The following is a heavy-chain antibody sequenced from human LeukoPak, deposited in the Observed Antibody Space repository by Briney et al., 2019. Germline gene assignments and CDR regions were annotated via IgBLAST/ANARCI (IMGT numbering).Heavy chain of an antibody. D-gene: IGHD1-26*01. CDR3: ARAGIVGAATESPFDN. Sequence: GGSLRLSCAATGFTFSDYYMGWIRQAPGKGLEWVSYITSSGSSIYSADSVKGRFAISRDNAKNSLYLQMNSLRAEDTAVYYCARAGIVGAATESPFDNWGQGSLVTVSS. CDR2: ITSSGSSI. CDR1: GFTFSDYY. J-gene: IGHJ4*02. V-gene: IGHV3-11*01.